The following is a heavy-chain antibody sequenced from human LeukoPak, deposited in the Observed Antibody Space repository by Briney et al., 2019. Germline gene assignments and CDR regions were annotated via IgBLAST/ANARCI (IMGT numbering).Heavy chain of an antibody. CDR1: GFTFSSYS. D-gene: IGHD3-9*01. J-gene: IGHJ4*02. Sequence: KAGGSLRLSCAASGFTFSSYSMNWVRQAPGKGLEWVSSISSSSSYIYYADSVKGRFTISRDNAKNSLYLQMNSLRAEDTAVYYCAKEHVRYFDFATDQTIDYWGQGTLVTVSS. CDR3: AKEHVRYFDFATDQTIDY. V-gene: IGHV3-21*04. CDR2: ISSSSSYI.